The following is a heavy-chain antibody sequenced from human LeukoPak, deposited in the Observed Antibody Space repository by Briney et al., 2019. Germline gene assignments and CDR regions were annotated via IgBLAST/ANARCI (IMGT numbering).Heavy chain of an antibody. V-gene: IGHV4-39*07. Sequence: PSETLSLTCTVSGATMITSAFYWGWIRESPGKGLEWIGNVHVSGGTYYNPSHKGRVTISLDTSKNQFSLKLTAVTAADTAIYYCARSVDYWGQGTLVTVSS. J-gene: IGHJ4*02. CDR2: VHVSGGT. CDR3: ARSVDY. CDR1: GATMITSAFY.